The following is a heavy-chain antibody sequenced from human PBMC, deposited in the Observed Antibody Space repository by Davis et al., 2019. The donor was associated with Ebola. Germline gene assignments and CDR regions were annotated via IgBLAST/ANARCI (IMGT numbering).Heavy chain of an antibody. CDR3: ARGLGGSRFFDS. D-gene: IGHD3-10*01. V-gene: IGHV4-59*12. CDR1: GDAFNPYY. CDR2: VYYTGSG. Sequence: MPSETLSPTCTVSGDAFNPYYWNWIRQSPGKGLEWLGYVYYTGSGNNNPSLMSRVPISVDASKNQFSLRVNSVTAADTAVYFCARGLGGSRFFDSWGQGMLVTVSS. J-gene: IGHJ4*02.